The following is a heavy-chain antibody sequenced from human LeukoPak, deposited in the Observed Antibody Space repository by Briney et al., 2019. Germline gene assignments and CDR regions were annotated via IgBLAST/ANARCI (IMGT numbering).Heavy chain of an antibody. CDR2: INPNSGGT. D-gene: IGHD1-26*01. Sequence: ASVKVSCKASGYTFTGYYMHWVRQAPGQGLEWMGWINPNSGGTNCAQKFQGRVTMTRDTSISIAYMELSRLRSDNTAVYYCARVGASFYYYYMDVWGKGTTVTVSS. J-gene: IGHJ6*03. CDR3: ARVGASFYYYYMDV. CDR1: GYTFTGYY. V-gene: IGHV1-2*02.